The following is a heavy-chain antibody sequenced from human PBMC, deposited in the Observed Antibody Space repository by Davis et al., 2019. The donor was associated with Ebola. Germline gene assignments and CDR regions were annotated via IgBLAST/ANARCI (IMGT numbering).Heavy chain of an antibody. Sequence: ASVKVSCKASGYTFTSYDINWVRQATGQGLEWMGWLNPNSGNTGFAQKLQGRVTMTRNTSISTAYMELSSLRSEDTAVYNCARGRRTPPYHWGQGTLVTVSS. J-gene: IGHJ5*02. CDR2: LNPNSGNT. CDR3: ARGRRTPPYH. V-gene: IGHV1-8*01. CDR1: GYTFTSYD.